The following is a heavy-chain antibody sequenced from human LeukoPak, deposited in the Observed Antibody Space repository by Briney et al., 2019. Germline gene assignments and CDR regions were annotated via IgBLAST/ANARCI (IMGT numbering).Heavy chain of an antibody. D-gene: IGHD3/OR15-3a*01. Sequence: PGGSLRLSCAASGFTFSSYVMSWVRQAPGKGLEWVSAITSSGGITYYADSVKGRFTLSRDNSKNTLYLQMNSLRAEDTAVYYCAKGVWTDYTITHFDYWGQGTLVTVSS. CDR3: AKGVWTDYTITHFDY. V-gene: IGHV3-23*01. CDR1: GFTFSSYV. J-gene: IGHJ4*02. CDR2: ITSSGGIT.